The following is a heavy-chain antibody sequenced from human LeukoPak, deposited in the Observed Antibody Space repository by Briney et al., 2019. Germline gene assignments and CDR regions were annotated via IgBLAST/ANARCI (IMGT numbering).Heavy chain of an antibody. CDR1: GYTFTGYY. D-gene: IGHD3-22*01. Sequence: ASVKVSCKASGYTFTGYYMHWVRQAPGQGLEWMGWINPNSGGTNYAQKFQGRVTMTRDTSISTAYMELSRLTFDDTAVYYCASGSSYDSSGRGFDYWGQGTLVTVSS. J-gene: IGHJ4*02. CDR2: INPNSGGT. V-gene: IGHV1-2*02. CDR3: ASGSSYDSSGRGFDY.